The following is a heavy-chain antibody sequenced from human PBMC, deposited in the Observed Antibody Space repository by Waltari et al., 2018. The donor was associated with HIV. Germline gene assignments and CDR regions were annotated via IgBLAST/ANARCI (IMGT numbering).Heavy chain of an antibody. J-gene: IGHJ4*02. V-gene: IGHV4-31*11. CDR2: IYNNGKT. CDR3: ARGRKGFLGIEDFDY. CDR1: GVSINAGGYY. Sequence: QVQLQESGPGLVKPSQTLSLSCVVSGVSINAGGYYWSWLRQHPGAGLEWIAHIYNNGKTYYNPSLKSRVTISLDTSEHQFSLKLSSVTAADTAVYYCARGRKGFLGIEDFDYWGQGTLVTVSS. D-gene: IGHD7-27*01.